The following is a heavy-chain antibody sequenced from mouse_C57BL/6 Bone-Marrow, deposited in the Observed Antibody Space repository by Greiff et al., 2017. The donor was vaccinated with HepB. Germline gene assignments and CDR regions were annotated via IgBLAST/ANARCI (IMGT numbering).Heavy chain of an antibody. CDR2: IYPYNGVS. J-gene: IGHJ1*03. D-gene: IGHD1-2*01. V-gene: IGHV1-31*01. Sequence: EVQVVESGPELVKPGASVKISCKASGYSFTGYYMHWVKQSHGNILDWIGYIYPYNGVSSYNQKFKGKATLTVDKSSSTAYMELRSLTSEDSAVYYCARLLLLYWYFDVWGTGTTVTVSS. CDR1: GYSFTGYY. CDR3: ARLLLLYWYFDV.